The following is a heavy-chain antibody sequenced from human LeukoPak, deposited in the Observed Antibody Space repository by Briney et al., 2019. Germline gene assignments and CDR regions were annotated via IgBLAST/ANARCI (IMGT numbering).Heavy chain of an antibody. CDR1: GFTFSSYG. Sequence: GGSLRLSCAASGFTFSSYGMHWVRQAPGKGLEWVAFIRYDGSNKYYADSVKGRFTISRDNSKNTLYLQMNSLRAEDTAVYYCAKDQSQQPDYGDYVDYWGQGTLVTVSS. CDR2: IRYDGSNK. CDR3: AKDQSQQPDYGDYVDY. V-gene: IGHV3-30*02. D-gene: IGHD4-17*01. J-gene: IGHJ4*02.